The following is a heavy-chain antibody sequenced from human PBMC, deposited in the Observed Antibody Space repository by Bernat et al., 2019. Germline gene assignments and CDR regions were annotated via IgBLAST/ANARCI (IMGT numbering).Heavy chain of an antibody. CDR2: ISAYSGNT. CDR3: ARDHPGYSSGWYWGDFLDF. J-gene: IGHJ4*02. CDR1: GYTFTSYG. D-gene: IGHD6-19*01. Sequence: QVQLVQSGAEVKKPGASVKVSCKASGYTFTSYGISWVRQAPGQGLEWMGWISAYSGNTNYAQKLQGRVTMTTDTSTSTAYMELRSLRSDDTAVYYCARDHPGYSSGWYWGDFLDFWGQGTLVTVSS. V-gene: IGHV1-18*01.